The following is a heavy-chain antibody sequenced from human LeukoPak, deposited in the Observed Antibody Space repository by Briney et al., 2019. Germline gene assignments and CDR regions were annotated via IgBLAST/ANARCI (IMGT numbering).Heavy chain of an antibody. CDR1: GFTFSSYW. D-gene: IGHD5-18*01. J-gene: IGHJ6*02. CDR2: IKQDGSEK. V-gene: IGHV3-7*03. Sequence: GGSLRLSCAASGFTFSSYWMSWVRQAPGKGLEWVANIKQDGSEKYYVDSVKGRFTISRDNAKNSLYPQMNSLRAEDTAVYYCARDGHQLWTYYYYYGMDVWGQGTTVTVSS. CDR3: ARDGHQLWTYYYYYGMDV.